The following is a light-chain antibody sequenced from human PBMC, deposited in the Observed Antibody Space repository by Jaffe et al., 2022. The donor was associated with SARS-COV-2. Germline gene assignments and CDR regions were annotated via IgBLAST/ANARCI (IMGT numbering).Light chain of an antibody. CDR2: KAS. CDR1: QTINTW. J-gene: IGKJ2*01. Sequence: DIQMTQSPSTLSASVGDRVTITCRASQTINTWLAWYQQKPGKAPKLLIYKASTLASGVPSRFSGSGSGTEFTLTISSLQPDDYAAYYCQQYISFSGTFGQGTKLEIK. V-gene: IGKV1-5*03. CDR3: QQYISFSGT.